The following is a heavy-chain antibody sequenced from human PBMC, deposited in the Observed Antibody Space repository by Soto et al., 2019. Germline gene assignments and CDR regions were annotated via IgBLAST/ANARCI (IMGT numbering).Heavy chain of an antibody. J-gene: IGHJ4*02. Sequence: QVQLVESGGGVVQPGRSLRLSCAASAFTFRSYTMHWVRQAPGKGLEWVATISYDGSKTNYADSVRGRFTNSRDNSKSTLFLQMDSLRPEDTAVYSCARDRDSSYFPPPYYFDSWGQGTLVTVSS. D-gene: IGHD4-4*01. CDR3: ARDRDSSYFPPPYYFDS. V-gene: IGHV3-30*04. CDR2: ISYDGSKT. CDR1: AFTFRSYT.